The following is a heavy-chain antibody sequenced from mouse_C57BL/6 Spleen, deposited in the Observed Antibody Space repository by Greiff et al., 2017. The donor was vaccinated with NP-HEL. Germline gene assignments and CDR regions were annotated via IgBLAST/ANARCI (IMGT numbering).Heavy chain of an antibody. Sequence: QVHVKQSGAELVRPGASVKLSCKASGYTFTDYYINWVKQRPGQGLEWIARIYPGSGNTYYNEKFKGKATLTAEKSSSTAYMQLSSLTSEDAAVYFCASLWDGSMDYWGQGTSVTVSS. CDR1: GYTFTDYY. CDR3: ASLWDGSMDY. J-gene: IGHJ4*01. CDR2: IYPGSGNT. D-gene: IGHD4-1*01. V-gene: IGHV1-76*01.